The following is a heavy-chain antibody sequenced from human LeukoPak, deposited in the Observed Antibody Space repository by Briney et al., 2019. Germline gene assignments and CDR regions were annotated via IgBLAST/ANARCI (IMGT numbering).Heavy chain of an antibody. CDR1: GFTFSSYW. D-gene: IGHD3-10*01. CDR2: IKRDGSEK. J-gene: IGHJ4*02. Sequence: GGSLRLSCAASGFTFSSYWMSWVRQAPGKGLEWVANIKRDGSEKYYVDSVKGRFTISRDNAKNSLYLQMNSLRAEDTAVYYCARAPTKLYYYGSGSQFPSDDYWGQGTLVTVSS. CDR3: ARAPTKLYYYGSGSQFPSDDY. V-gene: IGHV3-7*01.